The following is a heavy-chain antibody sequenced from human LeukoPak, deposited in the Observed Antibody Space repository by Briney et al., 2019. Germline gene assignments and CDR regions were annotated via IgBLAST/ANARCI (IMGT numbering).Heavy chain of an antibody. Sequence: PGGSLRLSCAASGFTFSNYAMSWVRQAPGKGLEWVSGISGSGGSTYYADSVKGRFTVSRDNAKNTLYLQMNGLRAEDTAVYYCASSGIAVARNTDSFDYWGQGTLVTVSS. CDR2: ISGSGGST. CDR1: GFTFSNYA. CDR3: ASSGIAVARNTDSFDY. J-gene: IGHJ4*02. V-gene: IGHV3-23*01. D-gene: IGHD6-19*01.